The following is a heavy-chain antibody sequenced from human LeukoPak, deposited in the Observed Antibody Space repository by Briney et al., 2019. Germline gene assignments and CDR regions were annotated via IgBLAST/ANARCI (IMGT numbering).Heavy chain of an antibody. CDR1: GGSISSSSYY. CDR3: ARHGTTVTTNGFDY. J-gene: IGHJ4*02. D-gene: IGHD4-17*01. Sequence: SETLSLTCTVSGGSISSSSYYWGWIRQPPGKGLEWIGSIYYSGSTNYNPSLKSRVTISVDTSKNQFSLKLSSVTAADTAVYYCARHGTTVTTNGFDYWGQGTLVTVSS. V-gene: IGHV4-39*01. CDR2: IYYSGST.